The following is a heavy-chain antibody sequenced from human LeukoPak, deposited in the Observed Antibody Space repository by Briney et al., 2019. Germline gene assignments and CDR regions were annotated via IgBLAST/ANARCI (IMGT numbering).Heavy chain of an antibody. CDR3: TRVDSLAAAGRGRFDY. D-gene: IGHD6-13*01. J-gene: IGHJ4*02. CDR1: DYSISSGYH. V-gene: IGHV4-38-2*01. CDR2: IYYSGST. Sequence: PSETLSLTCAVSDYSISSGYHWGWIRQPPGKGLEWIGSIYYSGSTYYNPSLKSRVTISVDTSQNQFSVKLTSVTAADTALYYCTRVDSLAAAGRGRFDYWGQGTLVTVSS.